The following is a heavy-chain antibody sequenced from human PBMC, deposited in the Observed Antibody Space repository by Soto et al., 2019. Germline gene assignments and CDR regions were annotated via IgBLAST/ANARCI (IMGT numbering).Heavy chain of an antibody. J-gene: IGHJ6*02. CDR2: IYPGDSDT. CDR1: GYSFTSYW. D-gene: IGHD6-13*01. Sequence: PGESLKISCKGSGYSFTSYWIGWVRQMPGKGLEWMGIIYPGDSDTRYSPSFQGQVTISADKSISTAYLQWSSLKASDTATYYRAGTSAAGNYYYGMDVWGQGTTVTVSS. CDR3: AGTSAAGNYYYGMDV. V-gene: IGHV5-51*01.